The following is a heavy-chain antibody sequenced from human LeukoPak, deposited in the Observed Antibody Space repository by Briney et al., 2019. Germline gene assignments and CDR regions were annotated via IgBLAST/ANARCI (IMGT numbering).Heavy chain of an antibody. CDR3: ARSGGIVLMVYADY. Sequence: GRSLRLSCAASGFTFSSYAMHWVRQAPGKGLEWVAVISYDGSNKYYADSVKGRFTISRDNSKNTLYLQMNSLRAEDTAVYYCARSGGIVLMVYADYWGQGTLVTVSS. V-gene: IGHV3-30*01. CDR2: ISYDGSNK. D-gene: IGHD2-8*01. J-gene: IGHJ4*02. CDR1: GFTFSSYA.